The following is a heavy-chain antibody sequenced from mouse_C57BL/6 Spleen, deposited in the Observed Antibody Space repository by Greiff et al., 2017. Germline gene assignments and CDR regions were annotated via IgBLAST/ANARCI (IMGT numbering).Heavy chain of an antibody. V-gene: IGHV1-49*01. J-gene: IGHJ4*01. Sequence: LQQSGAELVRPGSSVKLSCKASYFAFMASAMHWVQQRPGHGLEWIGSFTMYSDATEYSENFKGKVTLTANKSSSTAYMELSSLTSEDSAVDYCARGSSFRYYAMDYWGQGTSVTVSS. D-gene: IGHD1-1*01. CDR1: YFAFMASA. CDR2: FTMYSDAT. CDR3: ARGSSFRYYAMDY.